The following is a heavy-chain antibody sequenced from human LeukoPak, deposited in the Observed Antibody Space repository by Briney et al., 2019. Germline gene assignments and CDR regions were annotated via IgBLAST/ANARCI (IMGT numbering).Heavy chain of an antibody. J-gene: IGHJ4*02. CDR2: ISWNSGSI. Sequence: PPGRSLRLSCAASGFTFDDYAMPWVRQAPGKGLEWVSGISWNSGSIGYADSVKGRFTISRDNSKNTLYLQMNSLRAEDTAVYYCARRSEYYYDSSGYYIYWGQGTLVTVSS. V-gene: IGHV3-9*01. CDR1: GFTFDDYA. CDR3: ARRSEYYYDSSGYYIY. D-gene: IGHD3-22*01.